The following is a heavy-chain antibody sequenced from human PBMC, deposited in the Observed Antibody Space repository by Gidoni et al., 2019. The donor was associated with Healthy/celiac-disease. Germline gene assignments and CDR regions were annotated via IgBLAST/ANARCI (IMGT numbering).Heavy chain of an antibody. CDR3: ARDDHCSGGSCYSGGI. V-gene: IGHV4-61*02. J-gene: IGHJ3*02. Sequence: QVQLQESGPGLVKPSQTLSLTCTVPGGSISSGSYYWSWIRQPAGKGLEWIGRIYTSGSTNYNPSLKSRVTISVDTSKNQFSLKLSSVTAADTAVYYCARDDHCSGGSCYSGGIWGQGTMVTVSS. CDR2: IYTSGST. CDR1: GGSISSGSYY. D-gene: IGHD2-15*01.